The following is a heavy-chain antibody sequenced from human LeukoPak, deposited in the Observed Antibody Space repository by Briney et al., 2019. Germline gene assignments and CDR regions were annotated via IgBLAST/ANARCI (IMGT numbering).Heavy chain of an antibody. Sequence: AGGSLRLSCVASGFTFSSRDWMTWVRQAPGKGLEWVANIKQDGSEKNYVDSVKGRFTISRDNAKNSLYLQMNSLRAEDTAVYYCAIGLRIGYCSNWGKGTTVTVSS. V-gene: IGHV3-7*01. J-gene: IGHJ6*04. CDR2: IKQDGSEK. CDR1: GFTFSSRDW. D-gene: IGHD2-15*01. CDR3: AIGLRIGYCSN.